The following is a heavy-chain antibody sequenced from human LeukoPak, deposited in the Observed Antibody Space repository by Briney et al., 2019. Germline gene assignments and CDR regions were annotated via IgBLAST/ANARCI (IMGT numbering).Heavy chain of an antibody. J-gene: IGHJ4*02. D-gene: IGHD1-14*01. CDR2: IYHSGST. Sequence: PSETLSLTCTVSGGSISSSSYYWSWIRQPPGKGLEWIGYIYHSGSTYYNPSLKSRVTISVDRSKNQFSLKLSSVTAADTAVYYCARASPPDHWGQGTLVTVST. CDR1: GGSISSSSYY. V-gene: IGHV4-30-2*01. CDR3: ARASPPDH.